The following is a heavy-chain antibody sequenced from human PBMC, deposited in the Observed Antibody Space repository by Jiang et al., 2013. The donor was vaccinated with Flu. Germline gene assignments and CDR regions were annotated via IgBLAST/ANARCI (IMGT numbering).Heavy chain of an antibody. CDR3: ARGRVSAFDI. CDR2: TYYRSKWSN. Sequence: SQTLSLTCAISGDSLSSSGVAWNWIRQSPSRGLEWLGRTYYRSKWSNDYAASVKSRITINPDTSKNQFSLQLNSVTPEDTAVYYCARGRVSAFDIWGQGTMVTVSS. CDR1: GDSLSSSGVA. D-gene: IGHD5/OR15-5a*01. V-gene: IGHV6-1*01. J-gene: IGHJ3*02.